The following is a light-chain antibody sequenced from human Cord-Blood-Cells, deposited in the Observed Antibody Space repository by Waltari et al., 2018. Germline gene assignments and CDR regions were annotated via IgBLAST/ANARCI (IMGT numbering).Light chain of an antibody. Sequence: DIVMTQYQDSLAVSLGERATINCKSSQSVLYSSNNKNYLAWYQQKPGQPPKLLIYWASTRESGVPDRFSGSGSGTDFTLTISSLQAEDVAVYYCQQYYSTPPAFGQGTKVEIK. J-gene: IGKJ1*01. CDR1: QSVLYSSNNKNY. CDR3: QQYYSTPPA. CDR2: WAS. V-gene: IGKV4-1*01.